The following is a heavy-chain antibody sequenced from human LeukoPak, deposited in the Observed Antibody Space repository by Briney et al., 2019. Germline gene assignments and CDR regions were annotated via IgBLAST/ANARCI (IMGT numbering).Heavy chain of an antibody. J-gene: IGHJ4*02. Sequence: GGSLRLSCAASGFTFDDYSMHWVRQPPGKGLEWLSGIDWKSGSIGYADSVKGRFTISRDNAKNSLYLQMNSLRADDTAFYYCAKDFSFAATSYYFDFWGRGTLVTVSS. CDR2: IDWKSGSI. CDR3: AKDFSFAATSYYFDF. CDR1: GFTFDDYS. D-gene: IGHD2-15*01. V-gene: IGHV3-9*01.